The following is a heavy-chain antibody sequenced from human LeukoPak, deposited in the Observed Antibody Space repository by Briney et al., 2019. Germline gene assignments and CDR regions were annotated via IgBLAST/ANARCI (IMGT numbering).Heavy chain of an antibody. Sequence: GESLKISGKGSGYIFTNYWIGWVRQMPGKGLEWMGLIYPGDSHTRYSPSFQGQVTISADKSINTAYLQWHSLQASDTAMYYCARGNNENYYDWFDPWGQGTLVTVSS. CDR2: IYPGDSHT. CDR3: ARGNNENYYDWFDP. D-gene: IGHD1-26*01. CDR1: GYIFTNYW. J-gene: IGHJ5*02. V-gene: IGHV5-51*01.